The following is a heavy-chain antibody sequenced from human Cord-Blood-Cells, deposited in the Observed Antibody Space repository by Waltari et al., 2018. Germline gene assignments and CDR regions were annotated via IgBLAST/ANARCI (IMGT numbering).Heavy chain of an antibody. D-gene: IGHD3-10*01. CDR2: ISYDGSNK. Sequence: QVQLVESGGGVVQPVRSLSLPGPAPGFPFSSHAMHGGRQDPGKGLEWVAVISYDGSNKYYADSVKGRFTISRDNSKNTLYLQMNSLRAEDTAVYYCARSLGSSVVGLGNWGQGTLVTVSS. V-gene: IGHV3-30-3*01. CDR1: GFPFSSHA. CDR3: ARSLGSSVVGLGN. J-gene: IGHJ4*02.